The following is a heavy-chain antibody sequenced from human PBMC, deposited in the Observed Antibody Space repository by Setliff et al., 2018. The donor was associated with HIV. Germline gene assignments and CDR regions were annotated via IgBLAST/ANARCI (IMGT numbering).Heavy chain of an antibody. CDR1: GDFSNIQW. D-gene: IGHD2-2*01. J-gene: IGHJ4*02. CDR2: IHHSGST. V-gene: IGHV4-59*11. CDR3: VTSSSWSSRLNF. Sequence: PSETLSLTCTVSGDFSNIQWWTWMRQSPGLGLQWIGSIHHSGSTYYDPSLKNRVTISVDTSKNQFSLKLTSVTAADTAVYYCVTSSSWSSRLNFWGPGRLVTVSS.